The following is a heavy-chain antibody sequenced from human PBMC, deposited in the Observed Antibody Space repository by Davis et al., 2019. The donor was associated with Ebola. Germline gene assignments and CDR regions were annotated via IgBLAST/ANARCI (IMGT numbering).Heavy chain of an antibody. CDR2: ISYDGSNK. J-gene: IGHJ4*02. Sequence: SLKISCAASGFTFSSYRMHWVRQAPGQGLEWVAVISYDGSNKYYADSVKGRFTISRDNSKNTLYLQMNSLRAEDTAVYYCAKVLVVYAIGGYFDYWGQGTLVTVSS. CDR3: AKVLVVYAIGGYFDY. D-gene: IGHD2-8*02. CDR1: GFTFSSYR. V-gene: IGHV3-30*18.